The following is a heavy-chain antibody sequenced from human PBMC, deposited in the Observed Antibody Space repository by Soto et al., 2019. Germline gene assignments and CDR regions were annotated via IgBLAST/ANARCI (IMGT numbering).Heavy chain of an antibody. Sequence: GGSLRLSCAASGFTFSSYGMHWVRQAPGKGLEWVAVIWYDGSNKYYADSVKGRFTISRDNSKNTLYLQMNSLRAEDTAVYYCAREASSWTPFGYWGQGTLVTVSS. D-gene: IGHD6-13*01. CDR3: AREASSWTPFGY. CDR2: IWYDGSNK. J-gene: IGHJ4*02. V-gene: IGHV3-33*01. CDR1: GFTFSSYG.